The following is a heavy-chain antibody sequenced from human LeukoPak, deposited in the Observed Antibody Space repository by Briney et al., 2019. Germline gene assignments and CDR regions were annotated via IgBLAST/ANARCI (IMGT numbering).Heavy chain of an antibody. CDR2: IAIDGINK. CDR3: GRGFSSWSLDY. D-gene: IGHD6-13*01. V-gene: IGHV3-30-3*01. J-gene: IGHJ4*02. CDR1: GFTFSNYA. Sequence: GGSLRLSCATSGFTFSNYAIHWVRQAPGKGLEWVAVIAIDGINKFYADSVKGRVSLSRDNSKNTVYLQMSSLRVADTGVYYCGRGFSSWSLDYWGQGTLITV.